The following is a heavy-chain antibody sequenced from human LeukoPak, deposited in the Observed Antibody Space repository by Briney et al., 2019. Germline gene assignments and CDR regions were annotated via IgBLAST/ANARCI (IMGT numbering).Heavy chain of an antibody. V-gene: IGHV3-30*04. J-gene: IGHJ4*02. Sequence: GGSLRLSCAASGITFINHAMDWVRQAPGKGLEWVAAIAFDDTDRYYIDSVKGRFTISRDDSKNTLYLHMTSLRAEDTAVYYCTNSDDYGDYWGQGTLVTVSS. CDR1: GITFINHA. CDR3: TNSDDYGDY. CDR2: IAFDDTDR.